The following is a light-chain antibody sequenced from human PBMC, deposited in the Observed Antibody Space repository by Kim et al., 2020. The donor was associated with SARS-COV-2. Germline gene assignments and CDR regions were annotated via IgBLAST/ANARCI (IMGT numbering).Light chain of an antibody. CDR3: QQIYRTPDT. V-gene: IGKV1-39*01. Sequence: ASVGDRVTITCRASQSISNSLTWDQQKPGKAPKLLRYAASSLQSGVPSRFSGSGSGTDFTLTISSLQPEDFASYYCQQIYRTPDTFGQGTKVDIK. CDR1: QSISNS. CDR2: AAS. J-gene: IGKJ1*01.